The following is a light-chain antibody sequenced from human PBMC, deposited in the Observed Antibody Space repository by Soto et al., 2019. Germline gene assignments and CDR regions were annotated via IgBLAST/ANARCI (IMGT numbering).Light chain of an antibody. Sequence: DIQMTQSPSSLSASVGDRVTITCQASQDISTYLNWYQHQPGKAPKLLIYDASKLETGVPSRFSRSGSGTAFSLIITSLQSEDIATYYCQQYDNLFTFGPGTKV. CDR3: QQYDNLFT. CDR2: DAS. CDR1: QDISTY. V-gene: IGKV1-33*01. J-gene: IGKJ3*01.